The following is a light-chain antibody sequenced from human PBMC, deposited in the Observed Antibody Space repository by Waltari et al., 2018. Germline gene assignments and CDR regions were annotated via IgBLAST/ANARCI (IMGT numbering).Light chain of an antibody. J-gene: IGKJ2*03. CDR2: RAS. Sequence: DIQMTQSPSTRSASVGDRVTITCRARQTIEYWLAWYQHKPGKAPNLLIYRASTLKSGVPSRFSGSGSGTEFTLTISSLQPDDFATYYCQQYNTYTYSFGQGTNLEIK. CDR1: QTIEYW. V-gene: IGKV1-5*03. CDR3: QQYNTYTYS.